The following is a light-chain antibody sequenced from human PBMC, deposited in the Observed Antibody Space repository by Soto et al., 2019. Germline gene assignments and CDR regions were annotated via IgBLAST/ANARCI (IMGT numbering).Light chain of an antibody. CDR2: SAS. CDR1: QSVSSS. CDR3: QQYAGSPRT. J-gene: IGKJ1*01. Sequence: ESGLPQSPPTLSLPPGERAPLSCMASQSVSSSLAWYQQKPGQAPRLLIYSASRRATGIPDRFTGSGSGTDFTLTINRVEPEDFAVYFCQQYAGSPRTFGRGTKVDIK. V-gene: IGKV3-20*01.